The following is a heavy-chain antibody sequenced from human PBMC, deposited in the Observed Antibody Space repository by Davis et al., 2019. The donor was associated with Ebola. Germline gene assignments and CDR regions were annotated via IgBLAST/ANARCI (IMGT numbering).Heavy chain of an antibody. CDR2: ISAYTGHT. CDR3: AKGGYFDSLEIDS. D-gene: IGHD3-9*01. Sequence: ASVKVSCKASGFSFSDYGITWVRQAPGQGLQFMGWISAYTGHTSYAQTFQGRVAMTIDTSTNTLYMELRSLRAEDTAVYYCAKGGYFDSLEIDSWGQGTLVTVSS. V-gene: IGHV1-18*01. CDR1: GFSFSDYG. J-gene: IGHJ4*02.